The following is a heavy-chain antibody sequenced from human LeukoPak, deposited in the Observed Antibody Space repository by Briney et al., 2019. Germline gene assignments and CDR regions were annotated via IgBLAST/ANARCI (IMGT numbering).Heavy chain of an antibody. CDR3: ARRSMDPFDY. CDR2: MNPNSGDT. V-gene: IGHV1-8*03. J-gene: IGHJ4*02. D-gene: IGHD3-10*01. Sequence: ASVKVSCKASGYTFTSYGISWVRQAPGQGLEWMGWMNPNSGDTGYAQKFQGRVTITRNTSISTAYMELSSLRSEDTAVYYCARRSMDPFDYWGQGTLVTVSS. CDR1: GYTFTSYG.